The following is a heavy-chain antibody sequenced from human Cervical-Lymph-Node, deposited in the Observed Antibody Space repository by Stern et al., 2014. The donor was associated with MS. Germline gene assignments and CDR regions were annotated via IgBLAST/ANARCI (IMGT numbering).Heavy chain of an antibody. J-gene: IGHJ6*02. CDR3: ARGETGTTAHYYYGMDV. CDR1: GGTFSSYA. V-gene: IGHV1-69*01. D-gene: IGHD1-1*01. CDR2: IIPIFGTA. Sequence: MQLVESGAEVKKPGSSVKVSCKASGGTFSSYAISWVRQAPGQGLEWMGGIIPIFGTANYEQKFQGRVTITADESTSTAYMELSSLRSEDTAVYYCARGETGTTAHYYYGMDVWGQGTTVTVSS.